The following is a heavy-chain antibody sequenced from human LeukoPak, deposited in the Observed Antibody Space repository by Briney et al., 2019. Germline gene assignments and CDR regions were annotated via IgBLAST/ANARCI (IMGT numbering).Heavy chain of an antibody. CDR2: IRSSSET. Sequence: GGSLRPSCAASGFIFSQYSMNWVRQAPGKGLEWVSHIRSSSETFYADSVKGRFTISRDNARNSLYLQMNNLRGEDTAIYYCARDAGNSGYGCDLWGQGTLVTVSS. D-gene: IGHD5-12*01. J-gene: IGHJ5*02. V-gene: IGHV3-48*01. CDR3: ARDAGNSGYGCDL. CDR1: GFIFSQYS.